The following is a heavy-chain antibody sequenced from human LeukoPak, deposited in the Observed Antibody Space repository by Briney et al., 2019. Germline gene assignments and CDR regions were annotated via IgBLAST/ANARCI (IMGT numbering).Heavy chain of an antibody. J-gene: IGHJ5*02. CDR1: GGSISSYY. CDR2: IYTSGST. CDR3: ARTQDDILTGYYTGWFDP. D-gene: IGHD3-9*01. V-gene: IGHV4-4*09. Sequence: SETLSLTCTVSGGSISSYYWSWIRQPPGKGLEWIGYIYTSGSTNYNPSLKSRVTISVDTSKNQFSLKLSSVTAADTAVYYCARTQDDILTGYYTGWFDPWGQGTLVTVSS.